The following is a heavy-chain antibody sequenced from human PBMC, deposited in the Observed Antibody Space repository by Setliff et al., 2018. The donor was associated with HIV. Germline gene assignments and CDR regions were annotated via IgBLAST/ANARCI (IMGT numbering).Heavy chain of an antibody. Sequence: SETLSLTCAVSGGSISSSNWWSWVRQPPGKGLEWIGEIYHGGSTNYNPSLKSRVTISVATSKNQFSLKLNSLGSGDTAVYYCARGGVRGYSYGEAFDIWGQGTLVTVSS. D-gene: IGHD5-18*01. CDR2: IYHGGST. V-gene: IGHV4-4*02. J-gene: IGHJ3*02. CDR1: GGSISSSNW. CDR3: ARGGVRGYSYGEAFDI.